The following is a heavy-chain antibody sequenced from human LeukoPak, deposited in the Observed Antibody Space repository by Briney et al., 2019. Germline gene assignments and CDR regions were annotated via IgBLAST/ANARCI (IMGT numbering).Heavy chain of an antibody. V-gene: IGHV3-23*01. CDR2: ISGSGGRT. J-gene: IGHJ6*02. Sequence: GGSLRLSCAASGFTFSSYAMSWVRQAPGKGLECVSAISGSGGRTYYAASVKGRFTVSRDNSKNTLHLQLNSLRAEDTALYYCAKDLPGDPDDQYYGMDVWGQGTTVTVSS. CDR3: AKDLPGDPDDQYYGMDV. CDR1: GFTFSSYA. D-gene: IGHD4-17*01.